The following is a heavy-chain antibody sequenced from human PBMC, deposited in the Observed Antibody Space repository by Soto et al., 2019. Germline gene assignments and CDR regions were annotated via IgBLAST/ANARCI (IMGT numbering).Heavy chain of an antibody. D-gene: IGHD3-22*01. J-gene: IGHJ3*02. CDR1: GGSISNYY. Sequence: PSETLSLTCTVSGGSISNYYWNWIRQPPGKGLEWIGSIYNSGSTNYNPSLKSRVTISVDTSKNQFSLKQSSVTAADTAVYYYAREYYYDSSGYYSRGAFDIWGQGAMVTVSS. CDR2: IYNSGST. V-gene: IGHV4-59*01. CDR3: AREYYYDSSGYYSRGAFDI.